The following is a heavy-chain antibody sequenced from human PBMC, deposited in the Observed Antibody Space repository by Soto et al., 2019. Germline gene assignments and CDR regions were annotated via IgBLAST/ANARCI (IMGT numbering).Heavy chain of an antibody. CDR3: VSQRTTVLTQAYFDY. Sequence: SETLSLTCTVSGGSVTNSSYYWGWIRQSPGKGLEWIGSVYYRGRSYSKSSVKSRVTISFDMSKNQFSLNFNSVTASDTALYYCVSQRTTVLTQAYFDYWGPGALVTVS. V-gene: IGHV4-39*01. D-gene: IGHD4-17*01. CDR1: GGSVTNSSYY. CDR2: VYYRGRS. J-gene: IGHJ4*02.